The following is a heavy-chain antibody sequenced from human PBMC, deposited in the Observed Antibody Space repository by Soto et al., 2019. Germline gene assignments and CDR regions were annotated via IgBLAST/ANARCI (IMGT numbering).Heavy chain of an antibody. CDR3: VRHGNGTPYYFDY. CDR2: IDPSDSYT. Sequence: DVQLVQSGAEVKKPGESLRLSCKGSGYRFISYWISWVRQRPGKGLEWVGRIDPSDSYTVYSPSFQGHVTISIDMSVSTAYLQWSSLQASDTAMYFCVRHGNGTPYYFDYWGRGTLVPVSS. CDR1: GYRFISYW. D-gene: IGHD1-1*01. J-gene: IGHJ4*02. V-gene: IGHV5-10-1*03.